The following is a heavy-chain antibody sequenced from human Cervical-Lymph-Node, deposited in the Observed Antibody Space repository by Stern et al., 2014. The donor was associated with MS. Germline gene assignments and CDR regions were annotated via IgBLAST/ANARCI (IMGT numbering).Heavy chain of an antibody. V-gene: IGHV1-69-2*01. Sequence: VQLVESGTEVKKPGATVKMSCKLSGYTFTHYYVHWVKQAPGKGLERMGLADPNDGQSLYADQFRGRVTITADTSTETSYMELASLKSEDTAVYYCATKAFQSWGQGTLVIVSP. CDR3: ATKAFQS. CDR1: GYTFTHYY. J-gene: IGHJ1*01. CDR2: ADPNDGQS. D-gene: IGHD2/OR15-2a*01.